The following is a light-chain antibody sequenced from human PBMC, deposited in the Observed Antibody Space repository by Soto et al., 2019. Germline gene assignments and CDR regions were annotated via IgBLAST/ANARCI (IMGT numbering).Light chain of an antibody. CDR1: QYIHTR. Sequence: IVLTQSPATLSSFPGDRVTISWRASQYIHTRLAWYQHRPGQDPRLLIYQTSIRAAGIPARFSASGSGTDFTLTISDVQPEDFALYYCHQRQSWPRTFGQGTKV. V-gene: IGKV3-11*01. J-gene: IGKJ1*01. CDR3: HQRQSWPRT. CDR2: QTS.